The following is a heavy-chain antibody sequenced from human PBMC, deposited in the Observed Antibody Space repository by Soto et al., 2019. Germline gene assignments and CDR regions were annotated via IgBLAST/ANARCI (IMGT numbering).Heavy chain of an antibody. V-gene: IGHV1-2*04. CDR3: ARGHSTDCSNGVCSFFYNHEMDV. CDR1: GYSFTDYH. J-gene: IGHJ6*02. D-gene: IGHD2-8*01. CDR2: INPKSGGT. Sequence: QVQLVQSGAEVKKPGASVRVSCKASGYSFTDYHIHWVRQAPGQGLEWLGRINPKSGGTSTAQKFQGWVTMNEDRSISTVYMELTRLRSEDTAVYFCARGHSTDCSNGVCSFFYNHEMDVWGQGTTVTVSS.